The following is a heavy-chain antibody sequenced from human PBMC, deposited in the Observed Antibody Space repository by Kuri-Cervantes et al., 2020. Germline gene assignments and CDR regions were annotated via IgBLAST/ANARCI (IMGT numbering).Heavy chain of an antibody. CDR1: GYTFTSYD. V-gene: IGHV1-2*02. CDR2: INPNSGGT. CDR3: ARRRGGLPLDY. D-gene: IGHD1-26*01. Sequence: ASVKVSCKASGYTFTSYDINWVRQAPGQGLEWMGWINPNSGGTNYAQKFQGRVTMTRDTSISTAYMELSRLRSDDTAVYYCARRRGGLPLDYWGQGTLVTVSS. J-gene: IGHJ4*02.